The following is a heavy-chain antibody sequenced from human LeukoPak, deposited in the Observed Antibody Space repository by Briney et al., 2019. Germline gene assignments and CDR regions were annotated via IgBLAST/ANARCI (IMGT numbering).Heavy chain of an antibody. D-gene: IGHD3-10*02. CDR2: IRSKAYGGTT. V-gene: IGHV3-49*04. J-gene: IGHJ4*02. CDR3: TVFGEFDY. Sequence: GGSLRLSCTASGFTFGDYAMSWVRQAPGKGLEWVGFIRSKAYGGTTEYAASVKGRFTISRDDSKSIAYLQMNSLKTEDTAVYYCTVFGEFDYWGQGTLVTVSS. CDR1: GFTFGDYA.